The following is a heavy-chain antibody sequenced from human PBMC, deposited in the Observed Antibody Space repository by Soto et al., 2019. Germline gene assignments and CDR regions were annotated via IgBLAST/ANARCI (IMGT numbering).Heavy chain of an antibody. CDR3: ASLGYCSGGSCYSADY. D-gene: IGHD2-15*01. Sequence: QVQLVQSGAEVKKPGSSVKVSCKASGGTFSSYTISWVRQAPGQGLEWMGRIIPILGIANYAQKFQGRVTITADKSTSTAYMELSSLRSEDMAVYYCASLGYCSGGSCYSADYWDQGTLVTVSS. CDR1: GGTFSSYT. CDR2: IIPILGIA. V-gene: IGHV1-69*02. J-gene: IGHJ4*02.